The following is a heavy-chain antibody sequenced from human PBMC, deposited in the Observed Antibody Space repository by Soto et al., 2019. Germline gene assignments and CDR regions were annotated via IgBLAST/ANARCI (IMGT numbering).Heavy chain of an antibody. CDR1: GFTFSDYF. Sequence: QVQLVESGGGLVKPGGSLRLSCAASGFTFSDYFLTWIRQAPGKGLEWVSYISSSSSDTNYADSVKGRFTISRDNAKNSLFLQMKNLRGDDTAVYYCARDYDFWSGYLSGHFDYWGQGTLVTVSS. CDR2: ISSSSSDT. D-gene: IGHD3-3*01. CDR3: ARDYDFWSGYLSGHFDY. J-gene: IGHJ4*02. V-gene: IGHV3-11*06.